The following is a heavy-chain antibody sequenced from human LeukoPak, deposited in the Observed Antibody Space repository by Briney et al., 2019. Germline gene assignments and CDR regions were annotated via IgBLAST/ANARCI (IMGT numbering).Heavy chain of an antibody. J-gene: IGHJ4*02. V-gene: IGHV4-4*09. CDR1: SVSISTYY. D-gene: IGHD3-22*01. Sequence: PSETLSLTCTVSSVSISTYYWSWLRQPPGKGLEWIGYIYTSGTTHYNPSLKSRVTISAATSKNHFSLKLNSVTAAATAVYFCARDSGFWLYWGQGILVSVSS. CDR3: ARDSGFWLY. CDR2: IYTSGTT.